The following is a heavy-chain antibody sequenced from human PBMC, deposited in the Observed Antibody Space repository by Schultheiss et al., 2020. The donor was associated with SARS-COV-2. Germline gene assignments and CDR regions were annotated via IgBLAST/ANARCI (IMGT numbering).Heavy chain of an antibody. D-gene: IGHD2-15*01. CDR1: GFTFSSYA. CDR3: VKDFKRYCSGGSCYLFDY. Sequence: GSLRLSCSASGFTFSSYAMHWVRQAPGKGLEYVSAISSNGGSTYYADSVKGRFTISRDNSKNTLYLQMSSLRAEDTAVYYCVKDFKRYCSGGSCYLFDYRGHGTLVTVSS. V-gene: IGHV3-64D*06. CDR2: ISSNGGST. J-gene: IGHJ4*01.